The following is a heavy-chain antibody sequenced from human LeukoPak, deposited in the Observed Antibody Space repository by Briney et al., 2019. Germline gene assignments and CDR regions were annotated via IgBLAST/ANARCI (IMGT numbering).Heavy chain of an antibody. D-gene: IGHD3-22*01. V-gene: IGHV4-4*02. CDR2: IYHSGST. CDR3: ARNQNYYDSSGYYLIPYYYYGMDV. Sequence: PSGTLSLTCAVSGGSISSSNWWSWVRQPPGKGLEWIGEIYHSGSTNYNPSLKSRVTISVDKSKNQFSLKLSSVTAADTAVYYCARNQNYYDSSGYYLIPYYYYGMDVWGQGTTATVSS. CDR1: GGSISSSNW. J-gene: IGHJ6*02.